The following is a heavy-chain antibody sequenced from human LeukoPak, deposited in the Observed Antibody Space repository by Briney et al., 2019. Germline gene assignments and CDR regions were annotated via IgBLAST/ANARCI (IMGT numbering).Heavy chain of an antibody. J-gene: IGHJ4*02. D-gene: IGHD1-26*01. V-gene: IGHV3-7*03. CDR3: ARVVQIEGSPSYFDY. CDR2: IKQDGSEK. Sequence: GGPLRLSCAASGFTFSSYWMSWVRQAPGKGLEWVANIKQDGSEKYYVDSVKGRFTISRDNAKNSLYLQMNSLRAEDTAVYYCARVVQIEGSPSYFDYWGQGTLVTVSS. CDR1: GFTFSSYW.